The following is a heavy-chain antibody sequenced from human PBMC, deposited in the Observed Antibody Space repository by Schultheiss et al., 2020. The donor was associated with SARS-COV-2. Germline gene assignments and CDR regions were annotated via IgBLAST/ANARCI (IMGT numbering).Heavy chain of an antibody. J-gene: IGHJ4*02. Sequence: GGSLRLSCAASGFTFSSYAMSWVRQAPGKGLEWVSSLSGSGGSTYYADSVKGRFTISRDTSKNTLYLEMNSLRAEDTAVYYCAKDVWDYSYYWGQGTLVTVSS. V-gene: IGHV3-23*01. CDR1: GFTFSSYA. CDR3: AKDVWDYSYY. CDR2: LSGSGGST. D-gene: IGHD4-11*01.